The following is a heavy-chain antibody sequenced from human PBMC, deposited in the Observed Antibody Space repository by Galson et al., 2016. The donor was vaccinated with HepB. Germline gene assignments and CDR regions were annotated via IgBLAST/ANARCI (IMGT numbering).Heavy chain of an antibody. D-gene: IGHD3-10*01. J-gene: IGHJ4*02. Sequence: SLRLSCAASGFTFSTYAMHWVRQAPGKGLEWVAVIPYDGNQKYYAASVTGRFTIARDNSENTLYLQMHSLGAEDTAVYYCASDEDDPSYTIDFWGQGTLVSVSS. V-gene: IGHV3-30-3*01. CDR1: GFTFSTYA. CDR3: ASDEDDPSYTIDF. CDR2: IPYDGNQK.